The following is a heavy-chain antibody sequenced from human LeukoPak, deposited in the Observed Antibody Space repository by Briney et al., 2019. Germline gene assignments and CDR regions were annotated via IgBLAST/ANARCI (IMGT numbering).Heavy chain of an antibody. CDR2: INHSGRT. CDR3: ARGRNYGGPPGY. J-gene: IGHJ4*02. D-gene: IGHD4-23*01. V-gene: IGHV4-34*01. CDR1: GGSFSGYY. Sequence: SETLSLTCEVYGGSFSGYYWSWIRQPPGKGLEWIGEINHSGRTNYNPPLNSRVTISVDASKRQFSLKVSSVTAADTAVYYCARGRNYGGPPGYWGQGTLVTVSS.